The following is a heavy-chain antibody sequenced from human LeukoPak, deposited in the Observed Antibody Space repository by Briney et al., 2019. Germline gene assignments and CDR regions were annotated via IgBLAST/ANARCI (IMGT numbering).Heavy chain of an antibody. V-gene: IGHV4-61*02. D-gene: IGHD3-3*01. CDR1: GGSISSGSYY. J-gene: IGHJ5*02. CDR2: IYTSGST. CDR3: ARDITDFWSGYYKIGSNSWFDP. Sequence: PSETLSLTCTVSGGSISSGSYYWSWIRQPAGKGLEWIGRIYTSGSTNYNPSLKSRVAISVDTSKNQFSLKLSSVTAADTAVYYCARDITDFWSGYYKIGSNSWFDPWGQGTLVTVSS.